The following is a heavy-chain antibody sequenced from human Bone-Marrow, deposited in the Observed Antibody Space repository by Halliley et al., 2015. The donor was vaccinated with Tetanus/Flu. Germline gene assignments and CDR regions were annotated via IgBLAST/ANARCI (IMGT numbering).Heavy chain of an antibody. J-gene: IGHJ6*02. CDR2: VYYRGST. CDR3: ARDRREYSSSLYGMDV. V-gene: IGHV4-59*01. D-gene: IGHD6-19*01. Sequence: GYVYYRGSTNYNPSLKSRVTISVDTSKNQFSLKLSSVTAADTAVYYCARDRREYSSSLYGMDVWGQGTTVTVSS.